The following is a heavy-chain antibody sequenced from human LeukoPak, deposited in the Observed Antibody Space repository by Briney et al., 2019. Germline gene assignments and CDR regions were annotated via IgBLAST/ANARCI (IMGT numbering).Heavy chain of an antibody. V-gene: IGHV1-24*01. Sequence: GASVKVSCKVSGYTLTELSMHWVRQAPGKGLEWMGGFDPEDGETIYAQKFQGRVTMTEDTSTDTAYMELSSLRSEDTAVYYCAGGGGYYYGFDYWGQGTLSPSPQ. CDR1: GYTLTELS. J-gene: IGHJ4*02. CDR2: FDPEDGET. CDR3: AGGGGYYYGFDY. D-gene: IGHD3-22*01.